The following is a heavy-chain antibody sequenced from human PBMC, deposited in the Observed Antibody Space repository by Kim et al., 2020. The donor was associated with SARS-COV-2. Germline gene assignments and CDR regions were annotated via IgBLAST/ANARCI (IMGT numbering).Heavy chain of an antibody. J-gene: IGHJ6*02. V-gene: IGHV3-33*01. CDR1: GFTFSSYG. CDR3: ARDALQADYSIRTPPTYYYGMDV. D-gene: IGHD4-4*01. CDR2: IWYDGSNK. Sequence: GGSLRLSCAASGFTFSSYGMHWVRQAPGKGLEWVAVIWYDGSNKYYADSVKGRFTISRDNSKNTLYLQMNSLRAEDTAVYYCARDALQADYSIRTPPTYYYGMDVWGQGTTVTVSS.